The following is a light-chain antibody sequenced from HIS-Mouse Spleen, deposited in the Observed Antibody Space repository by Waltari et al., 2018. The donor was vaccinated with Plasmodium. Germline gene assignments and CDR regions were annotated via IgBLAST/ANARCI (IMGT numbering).Light chain of an antibody. CDR2: GAS. CDR3: QQYNNWSFT. CDR1: QSVSST. Sequence: EIVMTQSPATLSVSPGERATLSCRASQSVSSTLAWYQQKPGHAPRLLIYGASTSATGIPARFSGSGSGTEFTLTISSLQSEDFAVYYCQQYNNWSFTFGPGTKVDIK. V-gene: IGKV3-15*01. J-gene: IGKJ3*01.